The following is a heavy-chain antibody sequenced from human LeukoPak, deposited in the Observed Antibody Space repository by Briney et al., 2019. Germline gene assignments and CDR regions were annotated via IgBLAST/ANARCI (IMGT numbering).Heavy chain of an antibody. D-gene: IGHD3-10*01. CDR2: ISYDGSNK. Sequence: GRSLSLSCAASGFAFSNFGMHWVRQAPGKGLEWVSLISYDGSNKYCADSVKGRFTISRDNSKNTLYLQMNSLRAEDTAVYYCAKDLGSIMVRGIVSLGMDVWGQGTTVTVSS. J-gene: IGHJ6*02. CDR3: AKDLGSIMVRGIVSLGMDV. CDR1: GFAFSNFG. V-gene: IGHV3-30*18.